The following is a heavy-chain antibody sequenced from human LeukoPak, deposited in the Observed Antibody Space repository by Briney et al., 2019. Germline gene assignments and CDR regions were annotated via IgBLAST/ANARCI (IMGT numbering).Heavy chain of an antibody. Sequence: SETLSLTCTVSGGSISSYYWSWIRQPPGKGLEWIGYIYYSGSTNYNPSLKSRVTISVDTSKNQFSLKLSSVTAADTAVYYCARSSGGLDYWGPGTLVTVSS. CDR1: GGSISSYY. V-gene: IGHV4-59*08. J-gene: IGHJ4*02. CDR3: ARSSGGLDY. CDR2: IYYSGST. D-gene: IGHD3-3*01.